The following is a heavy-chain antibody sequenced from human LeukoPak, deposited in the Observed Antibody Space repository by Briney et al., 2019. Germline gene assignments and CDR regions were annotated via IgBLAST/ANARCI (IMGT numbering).Heavy chain of an antibody. V-gene: IGHV4-59*01. J-gene: IGHJ4*02. CDR2: ISYSGGT. D-gene: IGHD3-22*01. CDR3: ARYYYDSGTYYNLDY. CDR1: GDSISRYY. Sequence: PSETLSLTRTVSGDSISRYYWSWIRQPPGKGLEWIGYISYSGGTSYNPSLKSRVTISVDTSKNQFSLKLSSVTAADTALHYCARYYYDSGTYYNLDYWGQGTLVTVPS.